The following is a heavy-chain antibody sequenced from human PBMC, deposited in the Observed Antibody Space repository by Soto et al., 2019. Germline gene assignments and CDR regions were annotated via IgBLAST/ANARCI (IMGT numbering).Heavy chain of an antibody. CDR3: ARDPTIVGATVDAFDI. CDR1: GFIVSSNH. D-gene: IGHD1-26*01. CDR2: IYSGGST. V-gene: IGHV3-66*01. J-gene: IGHJ3*02. Sequence: GGSLRLSCAASGFIVSSNHMSWVRQAPGKGLEWVSLIYSGGSTYYADSVKGRFTISRDNSKNTLYLQMNTLRDEDTAVYYCARDPTIVGATVDAFDIWGQGTMVTVSS.